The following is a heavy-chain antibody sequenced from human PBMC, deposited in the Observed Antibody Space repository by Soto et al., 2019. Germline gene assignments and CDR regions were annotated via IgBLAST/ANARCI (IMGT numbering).Heavy chain of an antibody. V-gene: IGHV4-30-2*01. CDR1: GGSISSGGYS. Sequence: QLQLQESGSGLVKPSQTLSLTCAVSGGSISSGGYSWSWIRQPPGKGLEWIGYIYHSGSTYYNPSLKSRVTISVDRSKNQFSLKLSSVTAADTAVYYCARSSPPARLDYWGQEPWSPSPQ. CDR2: IYHSGST. J-gene: IGHJ4*01. D-gene: IGHD6-6*01. CDR3: ARSSPPARLDY.